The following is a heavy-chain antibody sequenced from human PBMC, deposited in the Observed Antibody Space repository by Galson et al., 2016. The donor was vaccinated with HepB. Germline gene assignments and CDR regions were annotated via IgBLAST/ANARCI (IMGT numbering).Heavy chain of an antibody. CDR3: AKRAHATGDYCGMDV. V-gene: IGHV3-23*01. J-gene: IGHJ6*02. Sequence: SLRLSCAASGFTFSSYAMNWVRQAPGKGLEWASGISGSGGSTYYADSVKGRFTISRDNSKNTQYLQMNSLRAEDTAVYYCAKRAHATGDYCGMDVWGQGTTVTVSS. CDR2: ISGSGGST. D-gene: IGHD2-15*01. CDR1: GFTFSSYA.